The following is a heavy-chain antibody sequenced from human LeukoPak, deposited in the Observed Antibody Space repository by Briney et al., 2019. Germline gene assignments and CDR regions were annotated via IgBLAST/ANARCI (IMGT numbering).Heavy chain of an antibody. Sequence: SVKVSCKASGGSFSNYGINWVRQAPGQGLEWMGRIIPILGIANYAQKLQGRVTITADKSTSTAYMELSSLRSEHTAVYYCAKEERKDFYYFDYWGQGTLVTVSS. CDR3: AKEERKDFYYFDY. J-gene: IGHJ4*02. CDR1: GGSFSNYG. V-gene: IGHV1-69*04. CDR2: IIPILGIA. D-gene: IGHD1-1*01.